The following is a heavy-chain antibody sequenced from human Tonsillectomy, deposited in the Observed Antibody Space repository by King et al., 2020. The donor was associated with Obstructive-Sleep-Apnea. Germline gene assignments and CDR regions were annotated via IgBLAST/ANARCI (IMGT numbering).Heavy chain of an antibody. Sequence: VQLQQWGAGLLKPSETLSLTCAVYGGSFSGYYWSWIRQPPGKGLEWIGEINHSGSTNYNPSLKSRVTISVDTSKNQFSLTLSSVTAADTAVYYCARGRGSGSLAYYYYCGMDVWGQGTTVTVSS. D-gene: IGHD3-10*01. J-gene: IGHJ6*02. V-gene: IGHV4-34*01. CDR1: GGSFSGYY. CDR3: ARGRGSGSLAYYYYCGMDV. CDR2: INHSGST.